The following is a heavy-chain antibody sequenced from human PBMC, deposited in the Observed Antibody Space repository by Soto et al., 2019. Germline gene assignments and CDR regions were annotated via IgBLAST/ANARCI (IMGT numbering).Heavy chain of an antibody. CDR1: GFTFDTYA. CDR2: IGSSGST. J-gene: IGHJ4*02. Sequence: GGSLRLSCVASGFTFDTYALNWVRQAPGKGLEWVSAIGSSGSTYYADSVKGRFTISRDTPKKTLYLQMNSLRVEDTAKYYCAKGFRSLEWYSLAPFDYWGQGALVTVS. D-gene: IGHD3-3*01. V-gene: IGHV3-23*01. CDR3: AKGFRSLEWYSLAPFDY.